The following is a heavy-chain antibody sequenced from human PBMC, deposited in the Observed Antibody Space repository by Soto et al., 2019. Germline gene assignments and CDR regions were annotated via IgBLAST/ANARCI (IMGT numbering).Heavy chain of an antibody. CDR1: GYTFTRNY. D-gene: IGHD2-8*01. CDR2: INPSAGGT. V-gene: IGHV1-46*01. CDR3: AREMATMGLDY. Sequence: QVQLVQSGAEVKKPGASVKVSCKASGYTFTRNYIHWVRQAPGQGLEWMGIINPSAGGTSYAQKFQGRVTMTRDTSTSTVYMELSSLRSEDTAIYYCAREMATMGLDYWGQGTLVTVCS. J-gene: IGHJ4*02.